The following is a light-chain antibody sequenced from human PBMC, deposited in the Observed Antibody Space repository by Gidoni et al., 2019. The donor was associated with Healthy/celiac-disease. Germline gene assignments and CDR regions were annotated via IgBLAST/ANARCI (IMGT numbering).Light chain of an antibody. V-gene: IGLV1-44*01. CDR2: SNN. CDR3: AAWDVSLNVWV. Sequence: QSVLTPPPSASGPPGPGVTISCSGSSSNIGSNTVNWYQQLPGPAPKLLIDSNNQRPSGVPDRFSGSKSGTSASLAISGLQSEDEADYYCAAWDVSLNVWVFGGGTKLTVL. J-gene: IGLJ3*02. CDR1: SSNIGSNT.